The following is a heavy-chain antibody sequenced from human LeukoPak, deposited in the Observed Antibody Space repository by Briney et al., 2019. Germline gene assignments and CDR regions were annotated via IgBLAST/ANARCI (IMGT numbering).Heavy chain of an antibody. Sequence: GGSLRLSCAASRFTFSNYAMSWVRQAPGKGLEWVSVISGSGGSAYYADSVKGRFTISRDNSNNTLFLQMNSLRAEDTAVYYCARSPRYSSSWYYFDFWGQGTLVTVSS. J-gene: IGHJ4*02. V-gene: IGHV3-23*01. CDR1: RFTFSNYA. CDR2: ISGSGGSA. CDR3: ARSPRYSSSWYYFDF. D-gene: IGHD6-13*01.